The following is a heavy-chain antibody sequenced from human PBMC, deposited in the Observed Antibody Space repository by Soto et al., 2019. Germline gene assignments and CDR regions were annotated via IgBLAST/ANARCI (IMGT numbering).Heavy chain of an antibody. CDR3: ARVWEGAFDF. D-gene: IGHD1-26*01. CDR1: GGSISSYY. CDR2: IYYSGST. Sequence: QVQLQESGPGLVKPSETLSLTCTVSGGSISSYYWSWIRQPPGKGLEWIGYIYYSGSTNYNPSLKNRVTISVDTSKNQFSLKLSSVTAADTAVYYCARVWEGAFDFWGQGTMVTVSS. J-gene: IGHJ3*01. V-gene: IGHV4-59*01.